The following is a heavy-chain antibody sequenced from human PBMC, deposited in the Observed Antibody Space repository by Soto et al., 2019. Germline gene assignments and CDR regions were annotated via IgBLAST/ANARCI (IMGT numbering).Heavy chain of an antibody. V-gene: IGHV4-4*07. J-gene: IGHJ4*02. CDR2: IYTSGST. CDR3: ARGYPKHYGDYLSYFDY. D-gene: IGHD4-17*01. Sequence: SLTCTVSGGSISSYYWSWIRQPAGKGLEWIGRIYTSGSTNYNPSLKSRVTMSVDTSKNQFSLKLSSVTAADTAVYYCARGYPKHYGDYLSYFDYWGQGTLVTVSS. CDR1: GGSISSYY.